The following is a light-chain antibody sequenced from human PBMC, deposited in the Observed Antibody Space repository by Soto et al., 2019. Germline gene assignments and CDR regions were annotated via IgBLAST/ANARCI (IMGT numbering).Light chain of an antibody. Sequence: QSALTQPASVSGSPGQSITISCTGTSSDVGGYNYVSWYQQHPGKAPKLMIYEVSTRPSGVSNRFSGSKSGNTASLTISGLQAEDEAYYYCSSYTSSSTLGVFGTGTKLTVL. CDR2: EVS. V-gene: IGLV2-14*01. CDR3: SSYTSSSTLGV. J-gene: IGLJ1*01. CDR1: SSDVGGYNY.